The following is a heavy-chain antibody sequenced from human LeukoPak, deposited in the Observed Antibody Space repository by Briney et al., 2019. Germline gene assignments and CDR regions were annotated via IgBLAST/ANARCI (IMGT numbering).Heavy chain of an antibody. CDR3: ARGGAGYSSGFSRYYFDY. CDR1: GGSFSGYY. D-gene: IGHD6-19*01. V-gene: IGHV4-34*01. Sequence: PSETLSLTYAVYGGSFSGYYWSWIRQPPGKGLEWIGEINHSGSTNYNPSLKSRVTISVDTSKNQFSLKLSSVTAADTAVYYCARGGAGYSSGFSRYYFDYWGQGTLVTVSS. J-gene: IGHJ4*02. CDR2: INHSGST.